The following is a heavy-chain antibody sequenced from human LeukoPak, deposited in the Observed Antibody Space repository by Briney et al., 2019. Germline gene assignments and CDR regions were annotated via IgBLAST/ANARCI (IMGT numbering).Heavy chain of an antibody. CDR1: GDSISGSRFY. D-gene: IGHD1-26*01. CDR2: VLYTGRT. V-gene: IGHV4-39*01. CDR3: ARRDVGATIDY. J-gene: IGHJ4*02. Sequence: SETLSLTCTVFGDSISGSRFYWAWIRQPPGKGLEWIGSVLYTGRTFYNPSLKSRVTISVDTSKNQFSLRLGSVTASDTAVYYCARRDVGATIDYWGQGTLVTVSS.